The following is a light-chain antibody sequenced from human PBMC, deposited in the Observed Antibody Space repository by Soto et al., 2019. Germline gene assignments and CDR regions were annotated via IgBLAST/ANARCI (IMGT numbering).Light chain of an antibody. CDR2: GAS. V-gene: IGKV3-15*01. J-gene: IGKJ4*01. CDR1: QSVGSN. Sequence: EIVMTQSPVTLSVSPGERVTLSCRASQSVGSNLAWYQQKPGQTPRVLIYGASTRAIGIPARFSGSGFGTEFTLTISSLQSEDFVVYYCQEYSNWPLLSFGGGTKVDIK. CDR3: QEYSNWPLLS.